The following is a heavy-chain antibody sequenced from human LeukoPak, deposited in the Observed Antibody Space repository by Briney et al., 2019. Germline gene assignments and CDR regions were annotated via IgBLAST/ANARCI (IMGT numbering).Heavy chain of an antibody. J-gene: IGHJ5*02. CDR3: ARGMYELQLGAWFDP. Sequence: PSETLSLTCTVSGGSISSDYRSWIRQPPGKGLEYIGFMFASGTSNYNPSFKSRVTMSVDTSKSQFSMNLSSVTAADTAAYYCARGMYELQLGAWFDPWGQGTLVTVSS. D-gene: IGHD3-16*01. CDR1: GGSISSDY. CDR2: MFASGTS. V-gene: IGHV4-59*01.